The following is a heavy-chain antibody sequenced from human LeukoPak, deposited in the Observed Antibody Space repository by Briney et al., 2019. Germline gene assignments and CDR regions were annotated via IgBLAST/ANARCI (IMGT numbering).Heavy chain of an antibody. CDR2: INPSSGNT. V-gene: IGHV3-23*01. Sequence: GGSLRLSCAASGFTLTNYAMSWVRQAPGKGLEWVSSINPSSGNTYYADSVKGRFTNFGDNSKNTLYLQMNSLRAEDTAVYFCAKEHLAAAIYYFDYWGQGTLVTVSS. CDR3: AKEHLAAAIYYFDY. CDR1: GFTLTNYA. D-gene: IGHD2-2*01. J-gene: IGHJ4*02.